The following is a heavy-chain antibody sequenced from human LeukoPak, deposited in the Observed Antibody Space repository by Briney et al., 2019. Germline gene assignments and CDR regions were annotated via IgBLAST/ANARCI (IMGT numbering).Heavy chain of an antibody. CDR2: ISSNGDST. V-gene: IGHV3-64*04. Sequence: GGSLRLSCSASGFTFSNYAMHWVRQAPGKGLEYVSAISSNGDSTYYADSVKGRFTISRDNSKNTLYLQMNSLRAEDTAVYYCAREANWGYYFDYWGQGTLVTVPS. CDR1: GFTFSNYA. D-gene: IGHD7-27*01. CDR3: AREANWGYYFDY. J-gene: IGHJ4*02.